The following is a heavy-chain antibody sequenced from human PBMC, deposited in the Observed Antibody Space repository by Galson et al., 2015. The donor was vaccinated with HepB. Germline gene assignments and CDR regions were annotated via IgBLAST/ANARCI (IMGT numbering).Heavy chain of an antibody. D-gene: IGHD3-10*01. J-gene: IGHJ4*02. V-gene: IGHV3-30*18. CDR1: GFTFSSYG. CDR2: ISYDGSNK. CDR3: AKESSGPYYYGSGSLDY. Sequence: SLRLSCAASGFTFSSYGINWVRQAPGKGLEWVSVISYDGSNKYYADSVKGRFTISRYNSKNTLYLQMNSLRAEDTAVYYCAKESSGPYYYGSGSLDYWGQGTLFTVSS.